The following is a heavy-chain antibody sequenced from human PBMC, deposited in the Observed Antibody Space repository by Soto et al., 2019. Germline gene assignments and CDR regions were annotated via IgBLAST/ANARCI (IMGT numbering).Heavy chain of an antibody. D-gene: IGHD2-21*02. J-gene: IGHJ4*02. CDR2: IYYSGST. Sequence: SETLSLTCTVSGGSISSSSYYWGWIRQPPGKGLEWIGSIYYSGSTYYNPSLKSRVTISVDTSKNQFSLKLSSVTAADTAVYYCASTVRAYCGGDCYSNRFDYWGQGTLVTVSS. CDR1: GGSISSSSYY. V-gene: IGHV4-39*01. CDR3: ASTVRAYCGGDCYSNRFDY.